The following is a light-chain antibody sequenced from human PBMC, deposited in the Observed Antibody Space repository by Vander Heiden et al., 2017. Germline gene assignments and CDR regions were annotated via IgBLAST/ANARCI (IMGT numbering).Light chain of an antibody. CDR1: QGLLHSNGYNY. CDR3: RQALQTPST. J-gene: IGKJ2*02. Sequence: DIVMTQSPLSLPVTPGEPASISCRSSQGLLHSNGYNYLDWYLQKPGQSPQLLIYLGSNRASGVPDRFSGSGSGTDFTLKISRVEAEDVGVYYCRQALQTPSTFGQGTKLEIK. V-gene: IGKV2-28*01. CDR2: LGS.